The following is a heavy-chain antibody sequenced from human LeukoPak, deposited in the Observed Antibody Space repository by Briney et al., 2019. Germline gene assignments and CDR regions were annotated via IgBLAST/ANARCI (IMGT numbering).Heavy chain of an antibody. D-gene: IGHD2-2*01. Sequence: GGSLRLSCAASGFTFSSYAMSWVRQAPGKGLEWVSAISGSGGSTYYADSVKGRFTISRDNSKNTLYLQMNSLRAEDTAVYYCAKGVTGYCSSTSCYSMDVWGKGTTVTVS. CDR3: AKGVTGYCSSTSCYSMDV. CDR2: ISGSGGST. V-gene: IGHV3-23*01. J-gene: IGHJ6*03. CDR1: GFTFSSYA.